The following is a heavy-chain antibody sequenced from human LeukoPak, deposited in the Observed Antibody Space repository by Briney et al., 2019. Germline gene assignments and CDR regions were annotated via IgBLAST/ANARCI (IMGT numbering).Heavy chain of an antibody. D-gene: IGHD3-10*01. CDR3: ARDIGNYYGSVYHYYFDF. Sequence: SETLSLTCTVSSGSVTSYYWNWIRQPAGKGLEWVGRIYNSGNTWYNPSLQSRVSMSIDTSKNQFSLSLASVTAADAAVYYCARDIGNYYGSVYHYYFDFWGQGNVVSVSS. CDR2: IYNSGNT. V-gene: IGHV4-4*07. CDR1: SGSVTSYY. J-gene: IGHJ4*02.